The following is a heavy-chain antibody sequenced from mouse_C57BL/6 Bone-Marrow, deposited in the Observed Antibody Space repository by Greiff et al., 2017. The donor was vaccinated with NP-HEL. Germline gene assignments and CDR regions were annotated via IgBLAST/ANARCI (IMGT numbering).Heavy chain of an antibody. CDR1: GYTFTSYW. CDR2: IYPGSGST. Sequence: QVQLQQPGAELVKPGASVKMSCKASGYTFTSYWITWVKQRPGQGLEWIGDIYPGSGSTNYNEKFKSKATLTVDTSSSTAYMQLSSLTSEDSAVYYCASIYYYGSSYGLYFDYWGQGTTLTVSS. V-gene: IGHV1-55*01. J-gene: IGHJ2*01. D-gene: IGHD1-1*01. CDR3: ASIYYYGSSYGLYFDY.